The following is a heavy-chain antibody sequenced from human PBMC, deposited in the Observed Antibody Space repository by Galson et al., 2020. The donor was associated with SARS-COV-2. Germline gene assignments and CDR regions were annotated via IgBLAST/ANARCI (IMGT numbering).Heavy chain of an antibody. CDR1: GYTFSSYS. CDR2: ISSSSSYI. V-gene: IGHV3-21*01. Sequence: SCAASGYTFSSYSMNWVRQAPGKGLEWVSSISSSSSYIYYADSVKGRFTISRDNAKNALYLQMNSLRAEDTAVYYCARDVPVIVAASPVSAVFGYWGQGNLVRGTS. D-gene: IGHD5-12*01. CDR3: ARDVPVIVAASPVSAVFGY. J-gene: IGHJ4*02.